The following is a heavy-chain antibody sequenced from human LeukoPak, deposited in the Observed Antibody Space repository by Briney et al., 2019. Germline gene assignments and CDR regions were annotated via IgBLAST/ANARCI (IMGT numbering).Heavy chain of an antibody. CDR3: ARVPTYSYDSSGYFYYFDY. CDR2: TYYSGST. D-gene: IGHD3-22*01. CDR1: GGSVSSGGYF. V-gene: IGHV4-31*03. Sequence: SETLSLTCTVSGGSVSSGGYFWSWIRQHPGKGLEWIGYTYYSGSTYYNPSLKSRVTISVDTSKNQFSLKLNSVTAADTAVYYCARVPTYSYDSSGYFYYFDYWGQGTLVTVSS. J-gene: IGHJ4*02.